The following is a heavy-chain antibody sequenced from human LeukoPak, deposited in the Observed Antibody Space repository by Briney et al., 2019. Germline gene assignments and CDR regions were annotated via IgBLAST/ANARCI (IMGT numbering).Heavy chain of an antibody. J-gene: IGHJ4*02. CDR3: ARDSVAVAALPDY. V-gene: IGHV3-21*01. Sequence: GGSLRLSCAASGFTCSSYSMNWVRQAPGKGLEWVSSISSSSSYIYYADSVKGRFTISRDNANNSLYLQMNSLRAEDTAVYFCARDSVAVAALPDYWGQGTLVTVSS. D-gene: IGHD6-19*01. CDR1: GFTCSSYS. CDR2: ISSSSSYI.